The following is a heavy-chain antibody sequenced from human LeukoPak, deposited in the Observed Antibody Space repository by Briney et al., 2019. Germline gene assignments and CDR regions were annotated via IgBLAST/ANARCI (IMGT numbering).Heavy chain of an antibody. CDR3: AKDVVPAAMARGYYFDY. D-gene: IGHD2-2*01. CDR2: ISWNSGSI. V-gene: IGHV3-9*01. Sequence: GGSLRLSCAASGFTFDDYAMHWVRQAPGKGLEWVSGISWNSGSIGYADSVKGRFTISRDNAKNSLYLQMNSLRAEDTALYYCAKDVVPAAMARGYYFDYWGQGTLVTVPS. CDR1: GFTFDDYA. J-gene: IGHJ4*02.